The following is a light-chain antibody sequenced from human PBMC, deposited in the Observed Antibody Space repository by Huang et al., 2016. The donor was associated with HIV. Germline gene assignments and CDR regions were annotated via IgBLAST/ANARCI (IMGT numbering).Light chain of an antibody. CDR2: AAS. Sequence: DIQMTQSPSSLSASVGDRVTITCRASQSINTYLNWFQQKPGKAPKVLISAASTLQSGVASRISGGGSGTHFSLTITRLQPEDFATYYCQQTYTGVTFGQGTKVEIK. CDR3: QQTYTGVT. CDR1: QSINTY. J-gene: IGKJ1*01. V-gene: IGKV1-39*01.